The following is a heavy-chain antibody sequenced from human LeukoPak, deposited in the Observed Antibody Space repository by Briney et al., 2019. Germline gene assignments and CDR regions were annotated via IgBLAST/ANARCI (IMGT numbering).Heavy chain of an antibody. CDR2: INYSGST. V-gene: IGHV4-39*01. CDR1: GGSIRRSHYY. J-gene: IGHJ4*02. D-gene: IGHD4-11*01. Sequence: SETLSLTCTASGGSIRRSHYYWGWLRQPPGKGLEWIGSINYSGSTYYNPSLKSRVTISVDTSKNQFSLKLSSVTAADTAVYYCARQTTVTTPFDYWGQGTLVTVSS. CDR3: ARQTTVTTPFDY.